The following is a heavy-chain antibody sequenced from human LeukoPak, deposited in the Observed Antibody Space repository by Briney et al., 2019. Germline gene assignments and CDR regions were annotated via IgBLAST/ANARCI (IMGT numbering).Heavy chain of an antibody. J-gene: IGHJ2*01. CDR3: ARVPKAGDPLLSWYFDL. V-gene: IGHV4-30-2*01. CDR2: IYHSGST. CDR1: GGSISSGGYY. D-gene: IGHD7-27*01. Sequence: PSETLSLTCTVSGGSISSGGYYWSWIRQPPGKGLEWIGYIYHSGSTNYNPSLKSRVTISVDKSKNQFSLKLSSVTAADTAVYYCARVPKAGDPLLSWYFDLWGRGTLVTVSS.